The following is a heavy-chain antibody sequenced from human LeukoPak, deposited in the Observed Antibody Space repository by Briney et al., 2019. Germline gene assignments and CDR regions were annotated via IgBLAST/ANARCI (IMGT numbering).Heavy chain of an antibody. V-gene: IGHV1-2*04. CDR1: GYTFTGYY. D-gene: IGHD2-2*01. J-gene: IGHJ3*02. CDR3: ALSYQLLSLRAFDI. CDR2: INPNSGGT. Sequence: ASVKVSCKASGYTFTGYYMHWVRQAPGQGLEWMGWINPNSGGTNYAQKFQGWVTMTRDTYISTAYMELSRLRSDDTAVYYCALSYQLLSLRAFDIWGQGTMVTVSS.